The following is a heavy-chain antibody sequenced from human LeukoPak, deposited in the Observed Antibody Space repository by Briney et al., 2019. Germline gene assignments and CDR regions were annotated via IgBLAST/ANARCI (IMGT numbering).Heavy chain of an antibody. CDR2: IYSDGST. V-gene: IGHV3-66*01. D-gene: IGHD2-15*01. CDR3: ARDLAYCSGSTCYVGYFDY. CDR1: GFTVSTNY. J-gene: IGHJ4*02. Sequence: GGSLRLSCAASGFTVSTNYMNWVSQAPGKGLEWVSLIYSDGSTYYADSIKGRFTISRDNSKNTLYLQMNSLRAEDTAVYYCARDLAYCSGSTCYVGYFDYWGQGTQVTVSS.